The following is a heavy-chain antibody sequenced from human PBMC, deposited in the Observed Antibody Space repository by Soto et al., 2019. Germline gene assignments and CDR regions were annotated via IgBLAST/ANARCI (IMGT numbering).Heavy chain of an antibody. Sequence: SETLSLTCAVYCGSFSGYYWSWIRQPPGKGLEWIGEINHSGSTNYNPSLKSRVTISVDTSKNQFSLKLSSVTAADTAVYYCARGRGILTGYDYYYYGMDVWGQGTTVTV. CDR2: INHSGST. CDR1: CGSFSGYY. D-gene: IGHD3-9*01. CDR3: ARGRGILTGYDYYYYGMDV. J-gene: IGHJ6*02. V-gene: IGHV4-34*01.